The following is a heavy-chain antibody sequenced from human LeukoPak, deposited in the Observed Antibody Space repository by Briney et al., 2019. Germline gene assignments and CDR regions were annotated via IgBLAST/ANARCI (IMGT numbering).Heavy chain of an antibody. J-gene: IGHJ6*03. CDR2: IYYSGST. CDR1: GGSISSGDYC. CDR3: ARDPYSSSARPYYYYMDV. V-gene: IGHV4-30-4*08. D-gene: IGHD6-6*01. Sequence: PSQTLSLTCTVSGGSISSGDYCWSWIRQPPGKGLEWIGYIYYSGSTYYNPSLKSRVTISVDTSKNQFSLKLSSVTAADTAVYYCARDPYSSSARPYYYYMDVWGKGTTVTVSS.